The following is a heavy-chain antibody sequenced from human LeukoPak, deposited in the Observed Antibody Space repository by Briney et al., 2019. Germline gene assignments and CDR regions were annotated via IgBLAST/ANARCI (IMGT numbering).Heavy chain of an antibody. V-gene: IGHV3-74*01. D-gene: IGHD6-19*01. J-gene: IGHJ6*03. Sequence: GGSLRLSCAASAITFSTYKMHWVRQAPGKGLVWVSRISSDGSSTIYADSVRGRFTISRDNAKNTVYLEMSGLRAEDTAVYYCVRGVDGHSSGRRIYYYYMDVWGKGTTVTVSS. CDR2: ISSDGSST. CDR1: AITFSTYK. CDR3: VRGVDGHSSGRRIYYYYMDV.